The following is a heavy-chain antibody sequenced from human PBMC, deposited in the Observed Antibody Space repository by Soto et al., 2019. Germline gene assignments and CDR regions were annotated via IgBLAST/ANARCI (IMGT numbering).Heavy chain of an antibody. J-gene: IGHJ4*02. V-gene: IGHV3-21*01. CDR2: ISSSSSYI. D-gene: IGHD3-10*01. Sequence: EVQLVESGGGLVKPGGSLRLSCAASGFTFSSYSMNWVRQAPGKGLEWVSSISSSSSYIYYADSVKGRFTISRDNAKNSLYLQMNSLRAEDTAVYYCACGSGSYYNVFSGWGQGTLVTVSS. CDR3: ACGSGSYYNVFSG. CDR1: GFTFSSYS.